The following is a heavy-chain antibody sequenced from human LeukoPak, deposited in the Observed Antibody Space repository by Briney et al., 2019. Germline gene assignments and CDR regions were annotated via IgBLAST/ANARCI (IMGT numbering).Heavy chain of an antibody. D-gene: IGHD1-26*01. CDR1: GYTFTSYG. Sequence: ASVKVSCKASGYTFTSYGISWVRQAPGQGLEWMGWISAYNGNTNYAQKLQGRVTMTTDTSTSTAYMELRSLRSDDTAAYYCARSSYGGSYPREFDYWGQGTLVTVSS. CDR2: ISAYNGNT. V-gene: IGHV1-18*01. CDR3: ARSSYGGSYPREFDY. J-gene: IGHJ4*02.